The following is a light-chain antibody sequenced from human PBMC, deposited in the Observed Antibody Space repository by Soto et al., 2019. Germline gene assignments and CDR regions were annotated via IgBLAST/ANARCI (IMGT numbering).Light chain of an antibody. J-gene: IGKJ1*01. CDR3: QQYNDNWPT. CDR1: QSVRTN. Sequence: EIVMTQSPATLSVSPGERVTLSCRAGQSVRTNLAWYQHRPGQAPRLLIYGATNRATGFPARLSGSGSGTEFTLTISGLQSEDFAVYYCQQYNDNWPTFGQGTKVDIK. CDR2: GAT. V-gene: IGKV3-15*01.